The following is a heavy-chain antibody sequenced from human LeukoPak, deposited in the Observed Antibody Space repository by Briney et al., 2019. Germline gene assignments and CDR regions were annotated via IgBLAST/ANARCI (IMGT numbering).Heavy chain of an antibody. D-gene: IGHD5-12*01. J-gene: IGHJ6*03. CDR3: ASGWLRSYYYYMDV. CDR1: GFTFSSYA. CDR2: ISGSGGST. V-gene: IGHV3-23*01. Sequence: PGGSLRLSCAASGFTFSSYAMSWVRQAPGKGLEWVSAISGSGGSTYYADSVKGRFTISRDNSKNTLYLQMNSLRAEDTAVYYCASGWLRSYYYYMDVWGKGTTVTVSS.